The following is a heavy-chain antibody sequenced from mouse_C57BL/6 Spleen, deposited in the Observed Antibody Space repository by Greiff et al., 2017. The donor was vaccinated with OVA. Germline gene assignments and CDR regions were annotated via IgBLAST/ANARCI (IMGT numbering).Heavy chain of an antibody. CDR3: ARASYYGSSYYAMDY. Sequence: EVQGVESGGGLVKPGGSLKLSCAASGFTFSSYTMSWVRQTPEKRLEWVATISGGGGNTYYPDSVKGRFTISRDNAKNTLYLQMSSLRSEDTALYYCARASYYGSSYYAMDYWGQGTSVTVSS. D-gene: IGHD1-1*01. CDR1: GFTFSSYT. CDR2: ISGGGGNT. V-gene: IGHV5-9*01. J-gene: IGHJ4*01.